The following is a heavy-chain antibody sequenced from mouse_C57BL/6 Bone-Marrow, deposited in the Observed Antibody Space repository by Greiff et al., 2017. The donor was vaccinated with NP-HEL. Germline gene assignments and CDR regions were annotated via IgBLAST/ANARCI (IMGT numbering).Heavy chain of an antibody. CDR1: GYAFSSSW. CDR3: ARGIYYGSSWAY. Sequence: QVQLQQSGPELVKPGASVKISCKASGYAFSSSWMNWVKQRPGKGLEWIGRIYPGDGDTNYNGKFKGKATLTADKSSSTAYMQLSSLTSEDSAVYCCARGIYYGSSWAYWGQGTLVTVSA. D-gene: IGHD1-1*01. CDR2: IYPGDGDT. V-gene: IGHV1-82*01. J-gene: IGHJ3*01.